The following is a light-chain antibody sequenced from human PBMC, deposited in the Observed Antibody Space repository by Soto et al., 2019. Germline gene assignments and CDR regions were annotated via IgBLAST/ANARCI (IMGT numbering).Light chain of an antibody. V-gene: IGLV2-14*01. CDR1: SSDVGGYNY. CDR2: EVS. CDR3: SSYTSSSTYV. Sequence: QSVLTQPASVSGSPGQSLTVSCTGTSSDVGGYNYVSWYQQRPGKAPKLMIYEVSNRPSGVSDRFSGSKSGNTASLTISGLQAEDEADYYCSSYTSSSTYVFGNGTKVT. J-gene: IGLJ1*01.